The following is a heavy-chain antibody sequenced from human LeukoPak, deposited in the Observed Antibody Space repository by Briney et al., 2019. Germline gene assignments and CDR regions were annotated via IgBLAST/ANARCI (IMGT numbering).Heavy chain of an antibody. CDR1: GFSFNTYD. D-gene: IGHD2-15*01. Sequence: GGSLRLSCAASGFSFNTYDMSWVRQAPGKGLEWVSAISNTGGSTYYADSVKGRFTISRDKSKNTLSLQMNSLRAEDTAVYYCAQQVGYCSSGSCYFTYWGQGTLVTVSS. J-gene: IGHJ1*01. CDR2: ISNTGGST. V-gene: IGHV3-23*01. CDR3: AQQVGYCSSGSCYFTY.